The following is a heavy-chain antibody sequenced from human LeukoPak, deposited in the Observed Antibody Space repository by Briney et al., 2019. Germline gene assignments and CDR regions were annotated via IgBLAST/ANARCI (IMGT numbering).Heavy chain of an antibody. CDR3: AKGGCRGTCNPLAY. J-gene: IGHJ4*02. V-gene: IGHV3-23*01. CDR1: GFTFSGSG. D-gene: IGHD2-15*01. CDR2: SGDSDGST. Sequence: GGSLRLSCAASGFTFSGSGMSWVRQAPGKGLEWISSSGDSDGSTYYADSLKGRFTISRDNSKNTLYLQMNNLRAEDTAVYYCAKGGCRGTCNPLAYWGQGALVTFSP.